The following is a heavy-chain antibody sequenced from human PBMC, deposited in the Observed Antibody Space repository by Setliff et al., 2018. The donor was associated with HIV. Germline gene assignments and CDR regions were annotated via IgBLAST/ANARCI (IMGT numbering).Heavy chain of an antibody. CDR2: IYGGGNA. CDR1: GFIVMNNF. CDR3: ARVDSGTDGAFDI. Sequence: PGGSLRLSCAAPGFIVMNNFMSWVRQAPGKGLEWVSVIYGGGNAFYADSVKGRFTISRDNIRNKLYLQMNSLRDEDTAVYFCARVDSGTDGAFDIWGQGTMVTVSS. V-gene: IGHV3-53*01. J-gene: IGHJ3*02. D-gene: IGHD1-26*01.